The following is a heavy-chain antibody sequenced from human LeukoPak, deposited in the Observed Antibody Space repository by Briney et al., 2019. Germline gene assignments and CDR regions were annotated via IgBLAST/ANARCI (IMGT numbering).Heavy chain of an antibody. CDR1: GFTFGSHA. Sequence: GGSLRLSCEASGFTFGSHAMYWVRQAPGKGLEWVAGIFGSGGSPHYADPVKGRFTISRDNSRNTVYLQINSLRAEDTAVYYCARCSSTSCYFSWFDPWGQGSLVTVSS. J-gene: IGHJ5*02. V-gene: IGHV3-23*01. CDR3: ARCSSTSCYFSWFDP. D-gene: IGHD2-2*01. CDR2: IFGSGGSP.